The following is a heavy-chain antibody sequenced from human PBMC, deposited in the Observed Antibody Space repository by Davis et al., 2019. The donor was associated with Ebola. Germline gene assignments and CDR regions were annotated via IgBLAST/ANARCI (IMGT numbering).Heavy chain of an antibody. CDR3: ARHAGYFYYYYGMDV. CDR1: GFTFSTFA. Sequence: ESLKISCAASGFTFSTFAIHWVRQPPGKGLEWIGEINHSGSTNYNPSLKSRVTMSVDTSNNEFSLKLTSVTAADTGIYYCARHAGYFYYYYGMDVWGKGTTVTVSS. J-gene: IGHJ6*04. D-gene: IGHD2-2*01. V-gene: IGHV4-34*01. CDR2: INHSGST.